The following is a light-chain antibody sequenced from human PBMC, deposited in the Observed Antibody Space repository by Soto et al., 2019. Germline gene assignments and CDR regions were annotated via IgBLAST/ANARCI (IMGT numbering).Light chain of an antibody. Sequence: EIVMTQSPATLSVSPGERATLSCRASQSVSSNLAWYQQKPGQAPRLLIYGASTRATGIPARFSGSGSGTEFTLTISSLQSEDFATYYCQQSYSSPYTFGPGTKLEIK. CDR2: GAS. V-gene: IGKV3-15*01. CDR3: QQSYSSPYT. CDR1: QSVSSN. J-gene: IGKJ2*01.